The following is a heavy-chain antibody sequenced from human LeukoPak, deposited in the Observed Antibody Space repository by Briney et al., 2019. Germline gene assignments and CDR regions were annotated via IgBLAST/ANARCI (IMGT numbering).Heavy chain of an antibody. CDR2: INPNSGGT. J-gene: IGHJ4*02. Sequence: ASVKVSCKASGYTFTGYYMHWVRQAPGQGLEWMGWINPNSGGTNYAQKFQGRVTMTRDTSISTAYMELSRLRFDDTAVYYCARDGGGGWKEWLVPKLYYFDYWGQGTLVTVSS. V-gene: IGHV1-2*02. D-gene: IGHD6-19*01. CDR1: GYTFTGYY. CDR3: ARDGGGGWKEWLVPKLYYFDY.